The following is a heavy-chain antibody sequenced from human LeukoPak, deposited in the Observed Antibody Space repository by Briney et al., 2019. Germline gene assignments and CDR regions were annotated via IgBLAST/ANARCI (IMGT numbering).Heavy chain of an antibody. D-gene: IGHD6-13*01. J-gene: IGHJ4*02. CDR2: INPNSGGT. V-gene: IGHV1-2*02. CDR1: GYTFTGYY. Sequence: ASVKVSCKASGYTFTGYYMHWVRQAPGQGLEWMGWINPNSGGTNYAQKFQGRVTMTRDTSISTAYMELSRLRSDDTAVYYGASPSGTASFFDYWGQGTLVTVSS. CDR3: ASPSGTASFFDY.